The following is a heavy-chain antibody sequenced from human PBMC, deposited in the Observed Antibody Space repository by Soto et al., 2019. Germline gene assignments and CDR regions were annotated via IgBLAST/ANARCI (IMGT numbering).Heavy chain of an antibody. Sequence: PSETLSLTCTISGGSISSSAHYWGWIRQPPGKGLEWIGSIYYSGSTYYNPSLQSRVTISADTSKNQFSLKLSSVTAADTAVYYCARGVIALRYFDWPLGWFDPWGQGTLVTVSS. CDR3: ARGVIALRYFDWPLGWFDP. J-gene: IGHJ5*02. CDR2: IYYSGST. V-gene: IGHV4-39*01. D-gene: IGHD3-9*01. CDR1: GGSISSSAHY.